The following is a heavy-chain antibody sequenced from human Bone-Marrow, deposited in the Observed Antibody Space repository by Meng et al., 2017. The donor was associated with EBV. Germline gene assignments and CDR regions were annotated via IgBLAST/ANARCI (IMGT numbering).Heavy chain of an antibody. CDR1: GGTFRSDA. J-gene: IGHJ4*02. Sequence: QVQLVQSGAEGKKPGSSVKVSGKTSGGTFRSDAISWVRQGPGQGLEWMGGLIPMSGAPHYAQKFQDRVTITADESTSTHYMDLSSLRSDDTAVYYCASESGRGYTPDYWGQGTLVTVSS. CDR2: LIPMSGAP. D-gene: IGHD3-10*01. CDR3: ASESGRGYTPDY. V-gene: IGHV1-69*01.